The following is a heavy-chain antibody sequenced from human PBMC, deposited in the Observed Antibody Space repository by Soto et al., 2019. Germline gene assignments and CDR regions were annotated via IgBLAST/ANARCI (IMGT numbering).Heavy chain of an antibody. Sequence: PSETLSLTCTVSGGSVSSGSYYWSWIRQPPGKGLEWIGYIYYSGSTNYNPSLKSRVTISVDTAKNQFSLKLSSVTAADTAVYYCARSPRYDILTSDYWGQGTLVTV. J-gene: IGHJ4*02. CDR2: IYYSGST. V-gene: IGHV4-61*01. CDR3: ARSPRYDILTSDY. CDR1: GGSVSSGSYY. D-gene: IGHD3-9*01.